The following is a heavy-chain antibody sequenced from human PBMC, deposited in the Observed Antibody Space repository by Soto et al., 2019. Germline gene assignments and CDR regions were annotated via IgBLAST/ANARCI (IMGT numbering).Heavy chain of an antibody. D-gene: IGHD3-3*01. CDR2: ISGSGGSA. Sequence: EVPLLESGGGLVQPGGSLRLSCAASGFTFSSYDMSWVRQAPGKRLEWISAISGSGGSAYYADSVKGRFTIYRDTYKIPLRVQLNSLRSEDTAIYYGVKEDDAWTYGHFAYWGHGRVVTVSS. CDR3: VKEDDAWTYGHFAY. CDR1: GFTFSSYD. V-gene: IGHV3-23*01. J-gene: IGHJ3*01.